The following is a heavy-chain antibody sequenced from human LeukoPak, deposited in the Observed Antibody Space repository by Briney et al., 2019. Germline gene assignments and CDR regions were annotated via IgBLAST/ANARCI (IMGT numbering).Heavy chain of an antibody. CDR3: ARDRYCSGGSCYAADAFDI. CDR2: ISAYNGNT. D-gene: IGHD2-15*01. V-gene: IGHV1-18*04. J-gene: IGHJ3*02. CDR1: GYTFTSNY. Sequence: ASVKVSCKASGYTFTSNYIHWVRQAPGQGLEWMGWISAYNGNTNYAQKLQGRVTMTTDTSTSTAYMELRSLRSDDTAVYYCARDRYCSGGSCYAADAFDIWGQGTMVTVSS.